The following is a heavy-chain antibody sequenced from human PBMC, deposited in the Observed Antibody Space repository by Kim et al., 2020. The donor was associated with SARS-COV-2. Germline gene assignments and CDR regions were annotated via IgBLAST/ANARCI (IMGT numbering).Heavy chain of an antibody. Sequence: GGSLRLSCAASGFTFSSYSMNWVRQAPGKGLEWVSSISSSSSYIYYADSVKGRFTISRDNAKNSLYLQMNSLRAEDTAVYYCARDRGTGTTRWFDPWGQGTLVTVSS. CDR2: ISSSSSYI. D-gene: IGHD1-7*01. V-gene: IGHV3-21*01. J-gene: IGHJ5*02. CDR1: GFTFSSYS. CDR3: ARDRGTGTTRWFDP.